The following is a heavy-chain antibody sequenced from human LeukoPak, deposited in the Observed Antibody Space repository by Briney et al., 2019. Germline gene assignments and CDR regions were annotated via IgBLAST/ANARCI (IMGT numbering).Heavy chain of an antibody. J-gene: IGHJ4*02. Sequence: PGGSLRLSCAASGFTFSSYAMHWVRQAPGKGLEGVAVISYDGSNKYYADSVKGRFTISRDNSKNTLYLQMNSLRAEDTAVYYCARGIAAPPGYFDYWGQGTLVTVSS. CDR2: ISYDGSNK. CDR3: ARGIAAPPGYFDY. CDR1: GFTFSSYA. D-gene: IGHD6-6*01. V-gene: IGHV3-30-3*01.